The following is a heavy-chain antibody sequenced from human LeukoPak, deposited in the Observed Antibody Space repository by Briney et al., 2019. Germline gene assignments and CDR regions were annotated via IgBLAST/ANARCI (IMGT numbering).Heavy chain of an antibody. D-gene: IGHD5-24*01. CDR2: ISAYNGNT. CDR3: AREKTGWLQPYGPFDY. V-gene: IGHV1-18*01. J-gene: IGHJ4*02. CDR1: GYTFTSYG. Sequence: ASVKVSCKASGYTFTSYGISWVRQAPGQGLEWMGWISAYNGNTNYAQKLQGRVTMTTDTSTSTAYMELRSLRSDDTAVYYCAREKTGWLQPYGPFDYWGQGTLVTVSS.